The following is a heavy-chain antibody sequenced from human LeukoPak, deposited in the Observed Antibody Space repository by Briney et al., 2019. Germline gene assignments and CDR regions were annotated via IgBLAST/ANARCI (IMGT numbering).Heavy chain of an antibody. CDR3: AKEVYYYDSSGHVDY. J-gene: IGHJ4*02. V-gene: IGHV3-23*01. CDR1: GFTFTNHG. D-gene: IGHD3-22*01. CDR2: ISGSGGST. Sequence: GGTLRLSCAASGFTFTNHGMSWVRQAPGKGLEWVSAISGSGGSTYYADSVKGRFTISRDNSKNTLYLQMNSLRAEDTAVYYCAKEVYYYDSSGHVDYWGQGTLVTVSS.